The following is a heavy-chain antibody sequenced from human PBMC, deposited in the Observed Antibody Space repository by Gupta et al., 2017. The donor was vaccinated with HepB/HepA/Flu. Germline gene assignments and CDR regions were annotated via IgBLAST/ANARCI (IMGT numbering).Heavy chain of an antibody. D-gene: IGHD4-17*01. CDR1: GGTFSSYA. J-gene: IGHJ6*02. CDR3: ARSSGDYYYYYGMDV. V-gene: IGHV1-69*04. CDR2: IIPILGIA. Sequence: QLQLVQSGAEVKKPGSPVTVSCKASGGTFSSYAISWVRHAPGQGLEWMGRIIPILGIANYAQKFQGRVTITADKSTSTAYMELSSLRSEDTAVYYCARSSGDYYYYYGMDVWGQGTTVTVSS.